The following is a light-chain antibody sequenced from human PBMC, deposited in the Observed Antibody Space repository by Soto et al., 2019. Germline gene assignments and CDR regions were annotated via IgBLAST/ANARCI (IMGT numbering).Light chain of an antibody. J-gene: IGKJ1*01. V-gene: IGKV3-20*01. CDR2: GAS. CDR3: QQYGSSPTWT. CDR1: QSVSSSY. Sequence: EIVLTQSPGTLSLSPGERATLSCRASQSVSSSYLAWYQQKPGQAPRLLIFGASTRATGIPDRFSGSGSGTDFTLTINRLEPEDFAGYYCQQYGSSPTWTFGKGTKVDIK.